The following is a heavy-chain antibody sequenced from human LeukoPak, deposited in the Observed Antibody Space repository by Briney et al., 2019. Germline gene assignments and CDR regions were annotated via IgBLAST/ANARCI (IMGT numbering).Heavy chain of an antibody. V-gene: IGHV1-24*01. D-gene: IGHD3-10*01. Sequence: ASVKVSCKVSGYTLTELSMHWVRQAPGKGLEWMGGFDPEDGETIYAQKFQGRVTMTEDTSTDTAYMELSSLRSEDTAVYYCATGVWFRELLYGTLLGFDPWGQGTLVTVSS. CDR1: GYTLTELS. J-gene: IGHJ5*02. CDR3: ATGVWFRELLYGTLLGFDP. CDR2: FDPEDGET.